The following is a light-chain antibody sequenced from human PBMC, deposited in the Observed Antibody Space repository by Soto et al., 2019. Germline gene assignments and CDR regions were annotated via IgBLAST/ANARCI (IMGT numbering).Light chain of an antibody. Sequence: QSVLTQPASVSGSPGQSITISCTGTSSDVGGYNYVSWYQQHPGKAPKLMIYDVSNRPSGVSNRFSGSKSGNTASLTISGLQDEDEADYYCSSYTSRGVVFGGGTKLTVL. V-gene: IGLV2-14*01. J-gene: IGLJ2*01. CDR2: DVS. CDR1: SSDVGGYNY. CDR3: SSYTSRGVV.